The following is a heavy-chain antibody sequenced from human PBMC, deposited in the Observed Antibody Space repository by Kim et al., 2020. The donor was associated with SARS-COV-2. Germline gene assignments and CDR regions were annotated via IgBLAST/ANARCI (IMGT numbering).Heavy chain of an antibody. Sequence: GGSLRLSCAVSGFTFSTYAMTWVRQAPGKGLEWVSSITGSGHKTYYADSVKGRFTISRDHSKNTMYLQLNSLRAEDTAVYQCARGGSYTDAFDIWGQGTMVTVSS. CDR1: GFTFSTYA. J-gene: IGHJ3*02. CDR2: ITGSGHKT. CDR3: ARGGSYTDAFDI. D-gene: IGHD3-16*01. V-gene: IGHV3-23*01.